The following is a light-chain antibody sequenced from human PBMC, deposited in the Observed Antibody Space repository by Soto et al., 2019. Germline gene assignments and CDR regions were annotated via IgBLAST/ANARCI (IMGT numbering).Light chain of an antibody. Sequence: VMTQSPDTLSVSPGERATLSCRASETVRSNLAWYQQKPGQAPRLLIHGASNRATGIPDRFSGSGSGTDFTLTISRLEPEDFAVYYCQQYGSSPSTFGQGTKVDIK. V-gene: IGKV3-20*01. CDR3: QQYGSSPST. J-gene: IGKJ1*01. CDR2: GAS. CDR1: ETVRSN.